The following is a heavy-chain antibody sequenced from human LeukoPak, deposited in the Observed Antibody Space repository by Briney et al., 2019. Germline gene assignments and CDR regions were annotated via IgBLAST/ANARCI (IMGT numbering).Heavy chain of an antibody. Sequence: PSETLSLTCAVYGGSFSGYYWSWIRQPPGKGLEWIGEINHSGSTNYNPSLKSRVTISVDTSKNQFSLKLSSVTAADTAVYYCARRIAVAGTDHWGQGTLVTVSS. D-gene: IGHD6-19*01. CDR2: INHSGST. CDR3: ARRIAVAGTDH. J-gene: IGHJ5*02. CDR1: GGSFSGYY. V-gene: IGHV4-34*01.